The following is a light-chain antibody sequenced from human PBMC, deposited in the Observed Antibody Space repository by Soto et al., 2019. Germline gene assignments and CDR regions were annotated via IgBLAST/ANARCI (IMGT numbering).Light chain of an antibody. CDR3: LLSYSGARPHVV. Sequence: QAVVTQEPSLTVSPGGTVTLTCGSSTGAVTSGHYPYWFQQKPGQAPRTLIYDTSNKHSWTPARFSGSLLGGKAALTLSGAQPEDESEYYCLLSYSGARPHVVVGGGTKLTVL. J-gene: IGLJ2*01. CDR1: TGAVTSGHY. V-gene: IGLV7-46*01. CDR2: DTS.